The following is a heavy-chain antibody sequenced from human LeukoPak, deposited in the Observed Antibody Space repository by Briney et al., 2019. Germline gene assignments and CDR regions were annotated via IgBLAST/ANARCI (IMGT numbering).Heavy chain of an antibody. V-gene: IGHV3-23*01. J-gene: IGHJ4*02. CDR2: ISVSGADT. CDR1: GFTFTNYV. CDR3: ASRKEYSTSSVFY. Sequence: PGGSLRLSCAASGFTFTNYVMTWVRQAPGKGLEWLSGISVSGADTYYADSVKGRFTISRDNSKNTVSLRLNSLRAEDSAINYCASRKEYSTSSVFYWGQGTLVTVSS. D-gene: IGHD6-6*01.